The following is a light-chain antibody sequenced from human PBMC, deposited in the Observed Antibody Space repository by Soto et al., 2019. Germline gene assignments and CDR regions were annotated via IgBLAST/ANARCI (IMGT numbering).Light chain of an antibody. V-gene: IGLV2-11*01. CDR1: SGFVGSFSL. CDR2: DVV. J-gene: IGLJ1*01. CDR3: CSYAGGYTYL. Sequence: QSVLAQPASVSGSPGQSITISCTGTSGFVGSFSLVSWYQQHPGKAPKVMISDVVRWPSGVPDRFSGSKSGNTASLTISGLQAEDEADYFCCSYAGGYTYLFGTGTKVTVL.